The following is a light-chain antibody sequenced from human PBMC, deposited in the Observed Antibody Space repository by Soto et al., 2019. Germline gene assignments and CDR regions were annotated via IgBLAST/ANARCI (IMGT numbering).Light chain of an antibody. CDR2: DVS. J-gene: IGLJ2*01. V-gene: IGLV2-11*01. CDR1: SSDVGGYNY. CDR3: CSYAGSYTLV. Sequence: QSALTQPRSVSGSPGQSVTISCTGTSSDVGGYNYVSWYQQHPGKAPKLMIYDVSKRPSGVPDRFSGSKSGKTASLTISGLQAEDEADYYCCSYAGSYTLVFGGGTKVTVL.